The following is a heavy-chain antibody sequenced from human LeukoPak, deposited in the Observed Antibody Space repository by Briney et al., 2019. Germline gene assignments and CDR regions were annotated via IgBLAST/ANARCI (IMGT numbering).Heavy chain of an antibody. D-gene: IGHD4-17*01. CDR1: GFTFSSYG. Sequence: GGSLRLSCAASGFTFSSYGMHWVRQAPGKGLEWVAVISYDGSNKYYADSVKGRFTISRDNSKNTLYLQMNSLRAEDTAVYYCAREGEYGATVAQHWGQGTLVTVSS. CDR2: ISYDGSNK. V-gene: IGHV3-30*03. J-gene: IGHJ1*01. CDR3: AREGEYGATVAQH.